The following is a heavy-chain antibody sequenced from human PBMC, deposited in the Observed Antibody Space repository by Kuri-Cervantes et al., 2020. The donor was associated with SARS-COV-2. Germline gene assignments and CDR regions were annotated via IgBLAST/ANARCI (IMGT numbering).Heavy chain of an antibody. J-gene: IGHJ4*02. CDR3: ARVENFRGTNKYYPFFHY. Sequence: SETLSLTCTVSGGSISSSSYYWGWIRQPPGKGLEWIGSIYYSGSTYYNPSLKSRVTISVDTSKNQFSLKLSSVTAADTAVYYCARVENFRGTNKYYPFFHYWGQGTPVTVSS. D-gene: IGHD3-16*01. CDR2: IYYSGST. V-gene: IGHV4-39*01. CDR1: GGSISSSSYY.